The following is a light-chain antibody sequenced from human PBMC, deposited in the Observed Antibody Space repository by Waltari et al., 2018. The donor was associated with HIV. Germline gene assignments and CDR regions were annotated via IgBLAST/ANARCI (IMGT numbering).Light chain of an antibody. Sequence: QSALTQPASVSGSPGQSITISCTGTSSYVDGYNYVSGYQQHPGKAPKLMIYEVSNRPSGVSNRFSGSKSGNTASLTISGLQAEDEADYYCSSYTSSSTPHVVFGGGTKLTVL. CDR2: EVS. V-gene: IGLV2-14*01. J-gene: IGLJ2*01. CDR1: SSYVDGYNY. CDR3: SSYTSSSTPHVV.